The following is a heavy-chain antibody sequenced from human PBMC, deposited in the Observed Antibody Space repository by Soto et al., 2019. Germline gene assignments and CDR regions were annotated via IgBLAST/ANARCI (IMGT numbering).Heavy chain of an antibody. V-gene: IGHV4-34*01. Sequence: PSDTLSLTCAVYGGSFSGYYWSWIRQPPGKGLEWIGEINHSGSTNYNPSLKSRVTISIDTSRNQFSLRLSSVTAADTAVYYCARLPRSHYAHFDYWGQGTPVNVSS. CDR2: INHSGST. CDR3: ARLPRSHYAHFDY. CDR1: GGSFSGYY. D-gene: IGHD2-2*01. J-gene: IGHJ4*02.